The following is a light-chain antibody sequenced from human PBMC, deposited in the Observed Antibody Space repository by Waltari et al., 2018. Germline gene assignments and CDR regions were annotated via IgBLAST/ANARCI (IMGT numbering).Light chain of an antibody. CDR1: HSLLHSDGKTY. V-gene: IGKV2-30*02. CDR3: VQGSKVPYT. CDR2: YVS. Sequence: DVVLTQSPLSLPVSPGQPASMSCRSSHSLLHSDGKTYMNWLHQKPGQPPRRLIYYVSKRDSGVPDRFSGSGAGRDFTLNITRVEAEDVGLYYCVQGSKVPYTFGQGTKVEIK. J-gene: IGKJ2*01.